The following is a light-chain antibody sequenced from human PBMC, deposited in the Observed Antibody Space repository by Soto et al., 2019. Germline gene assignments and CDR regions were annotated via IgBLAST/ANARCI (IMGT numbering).Light chain of an antibody. CDR2: GAS. J-gene: IGKJ5*01. V-gene: IGKV3-15*01. CDR3: QQDNNWPPVT. Sequence: EIGMTQSPVTLSVSPGERVTLSCRASQSVSNNLAWYPQRSGQAPRLLIYGASTRVTVIPARFSGSGSGTEFTLTISSLQSEDFGIYYCQQDNNWPPVTFGKGTRLDIK. CDR1: QSVSNN.